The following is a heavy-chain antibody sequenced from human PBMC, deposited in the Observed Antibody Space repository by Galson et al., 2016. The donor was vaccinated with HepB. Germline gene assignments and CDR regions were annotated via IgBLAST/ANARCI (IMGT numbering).Heavy chain of an antibody. CDR2: ISLYNSCI. D-gene: IGHD6-19*01. CDR1: GYTFTSYG. V-gene: IGHV1-18*01. J-gene: IGHJ4*02. Sequence: QSGAEVKKPGASVKVSCKASGYTFTSYGISWVRQAPGQWLEWMGLISLYNSCIVYAQNVQGRVTMTTDTSTTTAYMEVTSLRSDDTAVYYCARARQLAMAGTSYYFDYWGQGTLITVSS. CDR3: ARARQLAMAGTSYYFDY.